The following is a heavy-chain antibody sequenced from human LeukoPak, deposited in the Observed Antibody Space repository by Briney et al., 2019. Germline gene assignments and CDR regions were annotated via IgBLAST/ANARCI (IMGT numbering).Heavy chain of an antibody. J-gene: IGHJ4*02. CDR2: VWHTGNT. CDR1: GGSISSSNW. V-gene: IGHV4-4*02. CDR3: ARDQGPRGASGSV. D-gene: IGHD2-15*01. Sequence: PSETLSLTCGVSGGSISSSNWWSWVRQAPGKGLEWIGEVWHTGNTNYNPSLKSRVTMSVDKSRIQFSLRLSSVTAADTAVYYCARDQGPRGASGSVWGQGTLVTVSS.